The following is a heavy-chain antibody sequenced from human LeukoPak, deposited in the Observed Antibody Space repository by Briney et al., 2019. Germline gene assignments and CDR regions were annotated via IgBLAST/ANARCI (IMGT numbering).Heavy chain of an antibody. V-gene: IGHV3-23*01. D-gene: IGHD2-15*01. CDR2: ISGSGGST. J-gene: IGHJ4*02. Sequence: PGGSLRLSCAASGFTFSSYAMSWVRQAPGKGLEWVSAISGSGGSTYYADSVKGRFTISRDNSKNTLYLQMNSLRAEDTAVYYCAKDLRSKDIAVVEAAAIFDYWGQGTLVTVSS. CDR3: AKDLRSKDIAVVEAAAIFDY. CDR1: GFTFSSYA.